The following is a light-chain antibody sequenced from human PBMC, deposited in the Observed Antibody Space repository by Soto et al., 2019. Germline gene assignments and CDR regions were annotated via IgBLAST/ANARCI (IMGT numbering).Light chain of an antibody. J-gene: IGLJ2*01. CDR1: SSDVGSYNL. Sequence: QSALTQPASVSGSPGQSITISCTRTSSDVGSYNLVSWYQQHPGKAPKLMIYEVSKRPSGVSNRFSGSKSGNTASLTISGLQAEDEADYYCCSYAGSSTCVVFGGGTRVPVL. CDR2: EVS. CDR3: CSYAGSSTCVV. V-gene: IGLV2-23*02.